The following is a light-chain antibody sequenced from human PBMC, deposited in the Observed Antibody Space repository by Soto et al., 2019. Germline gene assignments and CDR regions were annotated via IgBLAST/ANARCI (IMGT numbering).Light chain of an antibody. CDR1: SSDVGRYNY. CDR3: TSYTSSTTWV. V-gene: IGLV2-14*01. Sequence: QSVLTQPASVSGSPGQSITISCTGTSSDVGRYNYVSWYQQLPGKAPKLMIYEVSNRPSGVSNRFSASKSGNTASLTISGLQAEDEADYYCTSYTSSTTWVFGGGTKVTVL. CDR2: EVS. J-gene: IGLJ3*02.